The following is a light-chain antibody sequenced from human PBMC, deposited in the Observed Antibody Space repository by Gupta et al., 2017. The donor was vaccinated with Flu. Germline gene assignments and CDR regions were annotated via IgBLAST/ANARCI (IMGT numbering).Light chain of an antibody. V-gene: IGLV3-9*01. J-gene: IGLJ3*02. Sequence: LGQTARITCRKNKIETKDGHWYNQGPARVPVMYNNRNGNRPSGIPERCSGSDSANTATMTISEAQDGDEGDYYWQVWGSSSGMFGGGTKLTVL. CDR3: QVWGSSSGM. CDR2: RNG. CDR1: KIETKD.